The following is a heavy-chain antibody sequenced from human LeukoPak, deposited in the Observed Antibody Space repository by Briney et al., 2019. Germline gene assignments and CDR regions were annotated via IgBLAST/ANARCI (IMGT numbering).Heavy chain of an antibody. V-gene: IGHV3-33*01. CDR3: VRDRILGTNWFDP. Sequence: GGSLTLSCAASGFTFSSFGMHWVRQAPGKGLEWVAVIWYDASNKYYADSVKGRFTISRDNSKNTLYLQMNSLRDDDTAVYYCVRDRILGTNWFDPWGQGTLVTVSS. J-gene: IGHJ5*02. D-gene: IGHD1-1*01. CDR2: IWYDASNK. CDR1: GFTFSSFG.